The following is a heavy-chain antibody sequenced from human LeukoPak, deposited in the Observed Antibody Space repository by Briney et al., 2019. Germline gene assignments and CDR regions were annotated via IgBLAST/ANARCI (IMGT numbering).Heavy chain of an antibody. CDR1: GGSFSGYY. CDR2: IFYSGST. Sequence: SETLSLTCAVYGGSFSGYYWGWIRQPPGKGLEWIGSIFYSGSTYYNPSLKSRVTISVDTSKNQFSLKLSSVTAADTAVYYCARHPIGVVPAANPFFDYWGQGTLVTVSS. V-gene: IGHV4-39*01. CDR3: ARHPIGVVPAANPFFDY. D-gene: IGHD2-2*01. J-gene: IGHJ4*02.